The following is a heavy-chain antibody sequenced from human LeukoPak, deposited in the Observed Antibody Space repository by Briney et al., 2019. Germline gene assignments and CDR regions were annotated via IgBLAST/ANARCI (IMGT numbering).Heavy chain of an antibody. D-gene: IGHD2-15*01. CDR1: GFTFSSYG. V-gene: IGHV3-33*01. CDR3: ARDGRLPPTPPDY. J-gene: IGHJ4*02. Sequence: GRSLRLSCVASGFTFSSYGMHWVRQAPGKGLEWVALIWYDESSKHYADSVKGRFTISRDNSKNTVYLQMNSLRAEDAAVYYCARDGRLPPTPPDYWGQGTLVTVSS. CDR2: IWYDESSK.